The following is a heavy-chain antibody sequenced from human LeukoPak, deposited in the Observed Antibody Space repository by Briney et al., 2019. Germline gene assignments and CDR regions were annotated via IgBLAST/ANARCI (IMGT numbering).Heavy chain of an antibody. CDR1: GYTFTSYT. CDR3: ARERGIRDAFDF. Sequence: GASVKVSCKASGYTFTSYTIHWVRQAPGQSLEWMGWISVGNGDSKCSQEFQGRVTLTRDTSATTAYLEVSSLGPEDTAVYYCARERGIRDAFDFWGQGTMVTVSS. J-gene: IGHJ3*01. CDR2: ISVGNGDS. D-gene: IGHD1-14*01. V-gene: IGHV1-3*03.